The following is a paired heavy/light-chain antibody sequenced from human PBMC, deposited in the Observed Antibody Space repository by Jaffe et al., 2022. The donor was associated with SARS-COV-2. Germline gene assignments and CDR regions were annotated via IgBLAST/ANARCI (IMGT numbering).Light chain of an antibody. CDR1: QNINSY. J-gene: IGKJ1*01. CDR2: AVS. Sequence: DMQMTQSPSSLSASVGDRVTITCRASQNINSYLNWYQQKPEEAPKLLIFAVSTLQTGVPSRFSGSGSGTDFTLTISSLQPEDFATYYCQQSYSTSMWTFGQGTRVEIK. CDR3: QQSYSTSMWT. V-gene: IGKV1-39*01.
Heavy chain of an antibody. CDR1: GGSFRRSA. CDR3: ARGPLVVLGTTPHYYYMDV. Sequence: QVQLVQSGAEVKKPGSSVKVSCKASGGSFRRSAISWVRQAPGQGLEWMGDIIPTFGKTNAAQKFQGRVTITADESTTTVYMELSTLRSEDTAVYYCARGPLVVLGTTPHYYYMDVWGKGTTVTVSS. J-gene: IGHJ6*03. V-gene: IGHV1-69*01. D-gene: IGHD2-15*01. CDR2: IIPTFGKT.